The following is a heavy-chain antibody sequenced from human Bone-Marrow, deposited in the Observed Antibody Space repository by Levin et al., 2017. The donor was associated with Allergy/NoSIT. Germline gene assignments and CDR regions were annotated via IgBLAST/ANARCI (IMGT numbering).Heavy chain of an antibody. CDR1: GFTFDNAW. V-gene: IGHV3-15*01. Sequence: SGGSLRLSCAASGFTFDNAWMSWVRQAPGKGLEWVGHIKSKTNGETTDYAAPVKGSFTISRDDSKSTLYLQMNSLKTEDTAVYYCTTGKIVATQTAYYFDYWGQGALVTVSS. CDR3: TTGKIVATQTAYYFDY. CDR2: IKSKTNGETT. J-gene: IGHJ4*02. D-gene: IGHD5-12*01.